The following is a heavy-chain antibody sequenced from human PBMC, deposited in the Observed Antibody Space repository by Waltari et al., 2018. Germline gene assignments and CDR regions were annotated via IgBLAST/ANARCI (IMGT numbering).Heavy chain of an antibody. J-gene: IGHJ4*02. D-gene: IGHD2-2*01. CDR2: INPNNGNT. V-gene: IGHV1-8*01. CDR1: GYTFTSND. CDR3: ARTICSSTDCDGFDY. Sequence: VQLVQSGAEVKKPGASVKVSCKASGYTFTSNDINWVRQATGQGPEWMGWINPNNGNTGYAQKFQGRVTLTRDTSKSTAYMELSSLRSEDTAVYYGARTICSSTDCDGFDYWGQGTLVTVSS.